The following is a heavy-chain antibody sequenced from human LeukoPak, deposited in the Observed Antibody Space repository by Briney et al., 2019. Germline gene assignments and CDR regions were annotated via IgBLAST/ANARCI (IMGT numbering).Heavy chain of an antibody. CDR2: IYPGDSDT. CDR1: GFSFSSYG. Sequence: GGSLRLSCAGSGFSFSSYGMHWVRQAPGKGLEWMGIIYPGDSDTRYSPSFQGQVTISADKSISTAYLQWSSLKASDTAMYYCAKGDGYNIHYWGQGTLVTVSS. D-gene: IGHD5-24*01. CDR3: AKGDGYNIHY. V-gene: IGHV5-51*01. J-gene: IGHJ4*02.